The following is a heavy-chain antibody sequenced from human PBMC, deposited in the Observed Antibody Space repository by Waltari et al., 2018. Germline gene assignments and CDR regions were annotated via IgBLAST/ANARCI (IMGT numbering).Heavy chain of an antibody. CDR2: ISGDGSTI. Sequence: EVQLVESGGGLVGPGGSLRRSWSASGFNLSGTWLHWVRQVPGKGLVWVSRISGDGSTINYADSVKGRFTISRDTAKNTLYLQMNSLRAEDTAVYYCARGADLRGQGILVTVSS. D-gene: IGHD3-3*01. J-gene: IGHJ4*02. CDR1: GFNLSGTW. CDR3: ARGADL. V-gene: IGHV3-74*01.